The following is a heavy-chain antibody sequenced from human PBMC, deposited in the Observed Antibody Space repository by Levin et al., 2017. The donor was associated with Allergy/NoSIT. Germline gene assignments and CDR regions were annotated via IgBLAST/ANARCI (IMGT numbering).Heavy chain of an antibody. CDR3: ASWAMYHYDRSAFDYFYYAMAG. V-gene: IGHV3-21*01. D-gene: IGHD3-22*01. J-gene: IGHJ6*02. CDR2: ISAGGNYI. CDR1: GILFSSYD. Sequence: LSLTCAASGILFSSYDMNWVRQAPGKGLEWVSSISAGGNYIYYADSVKGRFTISRDNAKNSLFLQMNSLRAEDTAVYYCASWAMYHYDRSAFDYFYYAMAGWGQGTTVTVSS.